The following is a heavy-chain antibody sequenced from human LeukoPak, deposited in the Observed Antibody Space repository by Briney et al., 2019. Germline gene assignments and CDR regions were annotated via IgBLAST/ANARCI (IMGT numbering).Heavy chain of an antibody. Sequence: ASVKVSFKASGYTFTIYGISWVRQAPGQGLEWMGWISAYNGNTNYAQKLQGRVTMTTDTSTSTAYMELRSLRSDDTAVYYCARDLVRFPPDAFDIWGQGTMVTVSS. CDR3: ARDLVRFPPDAFDI. CDR2: ISAYNGNT. D-gene: IGHD3-3*01. V-gene: IGHV1-18*01. CDR1: GYTFTIYG. J-gene: IGHJ3*02.